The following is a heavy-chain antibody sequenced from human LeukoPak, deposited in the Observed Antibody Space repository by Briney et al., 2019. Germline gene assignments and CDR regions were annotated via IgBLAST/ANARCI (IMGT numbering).Heavy chain of an antibody. J-gene: IGHJ4*02. D-gene: IGHD6-6*01. CDR3: ARGPNSNWSGLDF. CDR1: GFTFSSYG. CDR2: ISYDGSNK. Sequence: GGSLRLSCAASGFTFSSYGMHWVRQAPGKGLEWVAVISYDGSNKYYADSVKGRFTVSRDNAKNTLYLQVNNLRAEDTAVYYCARGPNSNWSGLDFWGQGTLLTVSS. V-gene: IGHV3-30*03.